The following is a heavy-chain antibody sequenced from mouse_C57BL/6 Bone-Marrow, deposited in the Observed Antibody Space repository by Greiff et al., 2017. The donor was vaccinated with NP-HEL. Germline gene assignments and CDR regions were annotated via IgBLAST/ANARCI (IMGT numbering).Heavy chain of an antibody. J-gene: IGHJ3*01. CDR3: TPFYDGYWAWFAY. Sequence: VQLQQSGAELVRPGASVKLSCTASGFNIKDYYMHWVKQRPEQGLEWIGRIDPEDGDTEYAPKFQGKATMTADTSSNTAYLQLSSLTSEDTAVYYWTPFYDGYWAWFAYWGQGTLVTVSA. CDR2: IDPEDGDT. V-gene: IGHV14-1*01. CDR1: GFNIKDYY. D-gene: IGHD2-3*01.